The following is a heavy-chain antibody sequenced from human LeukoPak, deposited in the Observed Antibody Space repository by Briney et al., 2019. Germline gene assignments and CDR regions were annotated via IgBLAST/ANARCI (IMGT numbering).Heavy chain of an antibody. J-gene: IGHJ4*02. CDR2: IYYSGST. CDR3: ARLTARYYDFWSGYYPLRLPVDY. Sequence: SETLSLTCTVSGGSISSSSYYWGWIRQPPGKGLEWIGSIYYSGSTYYNPSLKSRVTISVDTSKNQFSLKLSSVTAADTAVYYCARLTARYYDFWSGYYPLRLPVDYWGQGTLVTVSS. CDR1: GGSISSSSYY. D-gene: IGHD3-3*01. V-gene: IGHV4-39*01.